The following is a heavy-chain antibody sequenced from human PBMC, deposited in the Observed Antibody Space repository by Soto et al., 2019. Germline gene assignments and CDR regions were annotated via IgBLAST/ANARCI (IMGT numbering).Heavy chain of an antibody. CDR3: ARVLLVYITIFGVVSYYGMDV. V-gene: IGHV4-34*01. D-gene: IGHD3-3*01. Sequence: SETLSLTCAVYGGSFSGYYWSWIRQPPGKGLEWIGEINHSGSTNYNPSLKSRVTISVDTSKNQFSLKLCSVTAAVTAVYYCARVLLVYITIFGVVSYYGMDVWGQGTTVTVSS. CDR2: INHSGST. J-gene: IGHJ6*02. CDR1: GGSFSGYY.